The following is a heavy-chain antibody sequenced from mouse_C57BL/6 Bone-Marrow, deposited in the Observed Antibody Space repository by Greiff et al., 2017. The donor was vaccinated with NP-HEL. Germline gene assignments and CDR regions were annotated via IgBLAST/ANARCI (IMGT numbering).Heavy chain of an antibody. J-gene: IGHJ3*01. CDR3: PKVGLRRWFAY. Sequence: QVQLKQSGAELARPGASVKLSCKASGYTFTSYGISWVKQRTGQGLEWIGEIYPRSGNTYYNEKFKGKATLTADKSSSTAYMELRSLTSEDSAVSFCPKVGLRRWFAYWGPGTLVTVSA. CDR1: GYTFTSYG. V-gene: IGHV1-81*01. CDR2: IYPRSGNT. D-gene: IGHD2-12*01.